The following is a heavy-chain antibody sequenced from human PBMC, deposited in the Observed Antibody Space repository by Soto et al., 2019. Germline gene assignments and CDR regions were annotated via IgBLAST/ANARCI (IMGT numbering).Heavy chain of an antibody. CDR1: GGSISSGDYY. J-gene: IGHJ4*02. V-gene: IGHV4-30-4*01. Sequence: PSETLSLTCTVSGGSISSGDYYWSWIRQPPGKGLGWIGYIYYSGSTYYNPSLKSRVTISVDTSKNQFSLKLSSVTAADTAVYYCARAQGSGFLVSWGQGTLVTVSS. D-gene: IGHD3-10*01. CDR2: IYYSGST. CDR3: ARAQGSGFLVS.